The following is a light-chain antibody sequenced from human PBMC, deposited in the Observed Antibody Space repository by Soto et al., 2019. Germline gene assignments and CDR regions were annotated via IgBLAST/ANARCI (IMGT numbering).Light chain of an antibody. V-gene: IGLV2-14*01. CDR2: DVS. CDR3: SSYANSVPLI. CDR1: SSDVGGYNF. Sequence: QSALTQPASVSGSPGQSITISCTGTSSDVGGYNFVSWYQQYPGKAPTLVIYDVSNRPSGVSNRVSGSKSGNTASLTISGLQAEDEADYYCSSYANSVPLILGGGTKVTVL. J-gene: IGLJ2*01.